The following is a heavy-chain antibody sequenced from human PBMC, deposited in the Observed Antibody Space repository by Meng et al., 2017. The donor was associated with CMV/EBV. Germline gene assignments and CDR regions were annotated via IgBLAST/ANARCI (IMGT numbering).Heavy chain of an antibody. CDR2: IYYSGST. CDR3: ARTQRMTTVTTVYFYGMDV. CDR1: GGSISSYY. V-gene: IGHV4-59*01. Sequence: SETLSLTCTVSGGSISSYYWSWIRQPPGKGLEWIGYIYYSGSTNYNPSLKSRVTISVDTSKNQFSLKLSSVTAADTAVYYCARTQRMTTVTTVYFYGMDVWGQGRTVTVSS. J-gene: IGHJ6*02. D-gene: IGHD4-11*01.